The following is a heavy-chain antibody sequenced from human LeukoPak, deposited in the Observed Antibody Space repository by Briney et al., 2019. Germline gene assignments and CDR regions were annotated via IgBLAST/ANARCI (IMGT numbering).Heavy chain of an antibody. V-gene: IGHV5-51*01. J-gene: IGHJ4*02. CDR3: ASTGFSSRRFDY. Sequence: GESLKISCKVSGNSFQSYWIGWVRQMPGKGLEFMGLVFIGGSDTRYSPSFHGQVTISVDKSISTAYLQWSSLKASDTAMYYCASTGFSSRRFDYWGQGTPVIVST. CDR2: VFIGGSDT. D-gene: IGHD6-13*01. CDR1: GNSFQSYW.